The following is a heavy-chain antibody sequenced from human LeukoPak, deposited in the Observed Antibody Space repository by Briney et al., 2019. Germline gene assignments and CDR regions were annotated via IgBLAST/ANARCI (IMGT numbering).Heavy chain of an antibody. J-gene: IGHJ5*02. CDR3: VRGMTTVTTWFDP. V-gene: IGHV3-21*01. Sequence: GGSLRLSCAASGFTFSNYNMNWVRQAPGKGLEWVSSISSSSSYIYYADSVKGRFTISRDNAKNSLYLQMNSLRAEDTAVYYCVRGMTTVTTWFDPWGQGTLVTVSS. CDR2: ISSSSSYI. CDR1: GFTFSNYN. D-gene: IGHD4-17*01.